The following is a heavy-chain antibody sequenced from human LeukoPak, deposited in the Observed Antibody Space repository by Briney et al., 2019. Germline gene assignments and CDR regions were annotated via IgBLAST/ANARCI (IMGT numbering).Heavy chain of an antibody. CDR1: GFTFSSYG. CDR3: ARDRDSSGAFDI. J-gene: IGHJ3*02. Sequence: GGSLRLSCAASGFTFSSYGMHWVRQAPGKGLEWVAFIRYDGSNKYYADSVKGRFTISRDNSKNTLYLQMNSLRAEDTAVYYCARDRDSSGAFDIWGQGTMVTVSS. V-gene: IGHV3-30*02. D-gene: IGHD6-19*01. CDR2: IRYDGSNK.